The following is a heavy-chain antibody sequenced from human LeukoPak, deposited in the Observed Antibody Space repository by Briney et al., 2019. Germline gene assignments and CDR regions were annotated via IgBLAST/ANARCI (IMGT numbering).Heavy chain of an antibody. CDR2: ISYDGSNK. CDR1: GFTFSSYG. D-gene: IGHD3-9*01. Sequence: GGSLRLSCAASGFTFSSYGMHWVRQAPGKGLEWVAVISYDGSNKNYADSVKGRFTISRDNSKNTLYLQMNSLRAEDTAVYYCAKDHDILTGYLDYWGQGTLVTVSS. J-gene: IGHJ4*02. V-gene: IGHV3-30*18. CDR3: AKDHDILTGYLDY.